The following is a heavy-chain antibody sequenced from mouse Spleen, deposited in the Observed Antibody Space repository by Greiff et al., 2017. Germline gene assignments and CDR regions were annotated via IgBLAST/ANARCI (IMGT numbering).Heavy chain of an antibody. CDR1: GYTFTSYW. Sequence: QVQLQQPGAELVKPGASVKMSCQTSGYTFTSYWIAWVKQRPGQGLEWIGDIFPGSGSIHFNEKFKSKATLTVDTSSSTAYMQLSSLTSEDSAVYYCATWDLTGTVPFAYWGQGTTLTVSS. CDR3: ATWDLTGTVPFAY. V-gene: IGHV1-55*01. D-gene: IGHD4-1*01. J-gene: IGHJ2*01. CDR2: IFPGSGSI.